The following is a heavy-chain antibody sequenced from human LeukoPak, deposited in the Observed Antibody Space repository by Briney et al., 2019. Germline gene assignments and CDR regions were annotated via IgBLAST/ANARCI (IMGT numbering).Heavy chain of an antibody. Sequence: SETLSLTCTVSGGSISSSSYYWGWIRQPPGKGLEWIGGIYYSGSTYYNPSLKSRVTISVDTSKNQFYLKLSSVTAADTAVYYCARLGDGEQQLVNWFDPWGQGTLVTVSS. CDR2: IYYSGST. CDR1: GGSISSSSYY. V-gene: IGHV4-39*01. CDR3: ARLGDGEQQLVNWFDP. D-gene: IGHD6-13*01. J-gene: IGHJ5*02.